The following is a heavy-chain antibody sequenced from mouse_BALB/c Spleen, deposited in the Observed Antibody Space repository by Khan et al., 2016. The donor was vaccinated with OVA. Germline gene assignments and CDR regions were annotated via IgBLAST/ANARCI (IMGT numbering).Heavy chain of an antibody. CDR3: AIGRSYYGNCGEAMGY. CDR1: GYTFSSYT. D-gene: IGHD2-10*01. J-gene: IGHJ4*01. CDR2: IYPSSGYT. V-gene: IGHV1-4*01. Sequence: VQLQQSGAELTRPGASVKMSCKASGYTFSSYTMHWVKQRPGQGLAWIGYIYPSSGYTNYNQKFKDKATLTADKSSSTAYMQLSSLTSEDSSVYYCAIGRSYYGNCGEAMGYWGQGTSVTVSS.